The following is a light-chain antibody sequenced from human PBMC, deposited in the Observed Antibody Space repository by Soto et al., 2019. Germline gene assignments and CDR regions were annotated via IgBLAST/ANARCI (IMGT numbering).Light chain of an antibody. CDR2: DAS. J-gene: IGKJ5*01. CDR3: QQRSNWPLT. Sequence: EIVMTQSPATLSLSPRERATLSCRASQSVSTYFAWYQQKPGQAPRLLIYDASNRATGIPARFSGSGSGTDFTLTISSLEPEDFAVYYCQQRSNWPLTFGQGTRLEIK. V-gene: IGKV3-11*01. CDR1: QSVSTY.